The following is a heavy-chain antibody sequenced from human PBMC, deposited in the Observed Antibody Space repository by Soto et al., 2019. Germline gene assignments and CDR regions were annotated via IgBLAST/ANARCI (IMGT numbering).Heavy chain of an antibody. Sequence: QVQLVQSGAEVKEPGASVKVSCKASGYTFSNYPIHWVRQAPGQGLEWLGWIKSGNGDTKCSQKFQGRVTITWDTSATTTYMKLSSLRSEDTAVYYCASGHCSGDCYSDDWGQGTLVTVSS. J-gene: IGHJ4*02. D-gene: IGHD2-21*02. V-gene: IGHV1-3*04. CDR3: ASGHCSGDCYSDD. CDR2: IKSGNGDT. CDR1: GYTFSNYP.